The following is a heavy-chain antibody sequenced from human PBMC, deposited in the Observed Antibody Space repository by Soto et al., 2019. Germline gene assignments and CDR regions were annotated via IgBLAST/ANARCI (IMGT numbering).Heavy chain of an antibody. V-gene: IGHV4-31*03. Sequence: QVQLQESGPGLVKPSQTLSLTCTVSGGSISSGGYYWSWIRQHPGKGLEWIGYIDYSGSTYYNPSLKSRVTISVDTSKNQFSLKLSSVTAADTAVYYCARDLYYYDSSGYSPLYYGMDVWGQGTTVTVSS. CDR1: GGSISSGGYY. CDR2: IDYSGST. CDR3: ARDLYYYDSSGYSPLYYGMDV. D-gene: IGHD3-22*01. J-gene: IGHJ6*02.